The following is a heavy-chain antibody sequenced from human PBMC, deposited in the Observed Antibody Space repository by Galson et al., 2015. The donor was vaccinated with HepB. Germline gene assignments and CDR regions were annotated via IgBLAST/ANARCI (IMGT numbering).Heavy chain of an antibody. CDR1: GFTFGIYW. CDR3: ARRRYYYYGMDV. J-gene: IGHJ6*02. V-gene: IGHV3-7*03. Sequence: SLRLSCAASGFTFGIYWMSWVRQAPGKGLEWVANIKQDGTEKYYVDSVKGRFTISRDDAKNSLYLQMNSLRAEDTAVYYCARRRYYYYGMDVWGQGTTVTVSS. CDR2: IKQDGTEK.